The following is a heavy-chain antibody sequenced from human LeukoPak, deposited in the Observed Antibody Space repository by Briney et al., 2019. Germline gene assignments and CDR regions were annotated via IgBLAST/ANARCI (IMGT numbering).Heavy chain of an antibody. CDR3: AKWKYSNSGIDDY. Sequence: GGSLRLSCAASGFTFSSYAMSWVRQVPGKGLEWVSVISGSGDNTYYAVSVKGRFTISRDNFKNMLYLQMNSLRAEDTAVYYCAKWKYSNSGIDDYWGQGTLVTVSS. V-gene: IGHV3-23*01. J-gene: IGHJ4*02. CDR2: ISGSGDNT. CDR1: GFTFSSYA. D-gene: IGHD6-6*01.